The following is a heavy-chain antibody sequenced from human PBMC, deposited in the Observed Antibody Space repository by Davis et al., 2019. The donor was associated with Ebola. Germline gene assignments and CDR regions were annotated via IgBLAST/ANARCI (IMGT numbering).Heavy chain of an antibody. CDR1: GFIFSRYA. CDR3: ARLRTYCSGGSCYSYYYFGMDV. CDR2: ISYDGSNE. Sequence: GESLKISCAASGFIFSRYAMHWVRQAPGKGLEWLAVISYDGSNEYYAVSVKGRFIVSRDNAKNSLYLQMNSLRDEDTAVYYCARLRTYCSGGSCYSYYYFGMDVWGQGTTVTVSS. J-gene: IGHJ6*02. V-gene: IGHV3-30-3*01. D-gene: IGHD2-15*01.